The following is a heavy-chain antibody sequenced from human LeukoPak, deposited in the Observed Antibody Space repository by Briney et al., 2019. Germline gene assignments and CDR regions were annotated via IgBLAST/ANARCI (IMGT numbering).Heavy chain of an antibody. CDR2: INPNSGGT. Sequence: ASVKVSCKASGYTFTRYYMHWVRQAPGQGLEWMGWINPNSGGTKYAQKFQGRVTMTRDTSISTAYIELSSLRSDDTAVYYCAKSVVEITTPCYACAEYFLHWGQGTLVTVSS. J-gene: IGHJ1*01. D-gene: IGHD2-2*01. CDR1: GYTFTRYY. CDR3: AKSVVEITTPCYACAEYFLH. V-gene: IGHV1-2*02.